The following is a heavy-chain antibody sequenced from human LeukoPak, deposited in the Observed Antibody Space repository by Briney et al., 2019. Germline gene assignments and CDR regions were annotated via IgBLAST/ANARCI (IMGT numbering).Heavy chain of an antibody. CDR1: GFTFSSYE. V-gene: IGHV3-48*03. J-gene: IGHJ4*02. Sequence: PGGSLRLSCAASGFTFSSYEMNWVRQAPGKGLEWVSYISSSCSTIYYADSVKGRFTISRDNAKNSLYLQMNSLRAEDTAVYYCARGLQAAAGADLGYWGQGTLVTVSS. CDR2: ISSSCSTI. CDR3: ARGLQAAAGADLGY. D-gene: IGHD6-13*01.